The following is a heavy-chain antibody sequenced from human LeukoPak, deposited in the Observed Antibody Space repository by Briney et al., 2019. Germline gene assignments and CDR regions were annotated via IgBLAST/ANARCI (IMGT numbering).Heavy chain of an antibody. CDR1: GDSISGSSYY. V-gene: IGHV4-39*01. J-gene: IGHJ4*02. D-gene: IGHD5-24*01. CDR2: IYYGGST. Sequence: PSETLSLTCIVSGDSISGSSYYWGWIRQPPGKGPEWIGNIYYGGSTYYNPSLKSRVSISVDTSNNQFSLKVSSVTAADTAVYYCASADGYKIDYWGQGTLVTVSS. CDR3: ASADGYKIDY.